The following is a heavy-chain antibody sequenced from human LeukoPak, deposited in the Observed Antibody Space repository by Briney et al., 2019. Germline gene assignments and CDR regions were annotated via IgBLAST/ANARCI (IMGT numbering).Heavy chain of an antibody. CDR1: GGTFSSYA. CDR2: IIPIFGTA. J-gene: IGHJ4*02. CDR3: ARSQDIVVVPAATAFDY. V-gene: IGHV1-69*05. D-gene: IGHD2-2*01. Sequence: SVKVSCKASGGTFSSYAISWVRQAPGQELEWMGGIIPIFGTANYAQKFQGRVTITTDESTSTAYMELSSLRSEDTAVYYCARSQDIVVVPAATAFDYWGQGTLVTVSS.